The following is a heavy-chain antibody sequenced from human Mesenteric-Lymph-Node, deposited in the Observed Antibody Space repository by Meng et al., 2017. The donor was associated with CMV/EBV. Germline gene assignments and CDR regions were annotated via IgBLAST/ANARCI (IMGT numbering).Heavy chain of an antibody. CDR2: VYYSGNT. V-gene: IGHV4-59*01. D-gene: IGHD5-18*01. Sequence: SETLSLTCTVSGGSISGYHWSWIRQPPGKGLEWIGYVYYSGNTIYNPSFESRVTIAVDMSKNHFSLTLTSLTAADTAVYYRASCGYTYGYCDAFDIWGQGTMVTVSS. CDR3: ASCGYTYGYCDAFDI. CDR1: GGSISGYH. J-gene: IGHJ3*02.